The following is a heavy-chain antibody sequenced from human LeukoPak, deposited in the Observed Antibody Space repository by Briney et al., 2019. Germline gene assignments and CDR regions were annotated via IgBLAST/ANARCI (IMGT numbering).Heavy chain of an antibody. CDR1: GYSFTSYC. CDR2: IYPGDSDT. V-gene: IGHV5-51*01. D-gene: IGHD6-13*01. CDR3: ARRSYSSSWYYFDY. Sequence: GESLKISSKGSGYSFTSYCIGWVRQMPGKGLEWMGIIYPGDSDTRYSPSFQGQVTISADKSIRTAYLQWSSLKASDTAMYYCARRSYSSSWYYFDYWGQGTLVTVSS. J-gene: IGHJ4*02.